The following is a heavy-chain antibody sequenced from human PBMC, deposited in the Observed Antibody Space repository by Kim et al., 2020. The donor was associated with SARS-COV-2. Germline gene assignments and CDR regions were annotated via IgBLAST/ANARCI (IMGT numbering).Heavy chain of an antibody. Sequence: GGSLRLSCAASGFTFSSYAMHWVRQAPGKGLEWVAVISYDGSNKYYADSVKGRFTISRDNSKNTLYLQMNSLRAEDTAVYYCARAKGRHPIEYSSSGGMDVWGQGTTVTVSS. D-gene: IGHD6-6*01. CDR2: ISYDGSNK. V-gene: IGHV3-30-3*01. J-gene: IGHJ6*02. CDR1: GFTFSSYA. CDR3: ARAKGRHPIEYSSSGGMDV.